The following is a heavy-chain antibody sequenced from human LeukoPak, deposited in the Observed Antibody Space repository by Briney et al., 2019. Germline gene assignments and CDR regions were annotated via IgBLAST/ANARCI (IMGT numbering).Heavy chain of an antibody. V-gene: IGHV3-30*01. J-gene: IGHJ4*02. D-gene: IGHD2-15*01. CDR3: ARDKDIVVVVAATYHFDY. CDR2: ISYDGSNK. CDR1: GFTFSSYA. Sequence: PGRSLRLSCAASGFTFSSYAMHWVRQAPGKGLERVAVISYDGSNKYYADSVKGRFTISRDNSKNTLYLQMNSLRAEDTAVYYCARDKDIVVVVAATYHFDYWGQGTLVTVSS.